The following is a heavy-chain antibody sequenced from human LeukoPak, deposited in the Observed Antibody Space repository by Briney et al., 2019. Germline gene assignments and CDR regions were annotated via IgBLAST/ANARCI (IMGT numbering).Heavy chain of an antibody. V-gene: IGHV3-30*02. D-gene: IGHD6-19*01. CDR2: IRYDGSNK. J-gene: IGHJ4*02. CDR3: AKVSVAASTYYFDY. CDR1: GFTFSSYG. Sequence: GGSLRLSCAASGFTFSSYGMHWVRQAPGKGLEWVAFIRYDGSNKYYADSVKGRFTIPRDNSKNTLYLQMNSLRAEDTAVYYCAKVSVAASTYYFDYWGQGTLVTVSS.